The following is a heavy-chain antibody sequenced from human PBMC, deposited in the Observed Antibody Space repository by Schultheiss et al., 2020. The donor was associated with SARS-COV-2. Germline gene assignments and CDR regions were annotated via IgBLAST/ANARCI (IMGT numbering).Heavy chain of an antibody. Sequence: SETLSLTCAVYGGSFSGYYWSWIRQPPGKGLEWIGEINHSGSTNYNPSLKSRVTISVDTSKNQFSLKLSSVTAADTAVYYCAKPLGEEQWLVPSLERSPFDYWGQGTLVTVSS. V-gene: IGHV4-34*01. CDR3: AKPLGEEQWLVPSLERSPFDY. CDR1: GGSFSGYY. J-gene: IGHJ4*02. D-gene: IGHD6-19*01. CDR2: INHSGST.